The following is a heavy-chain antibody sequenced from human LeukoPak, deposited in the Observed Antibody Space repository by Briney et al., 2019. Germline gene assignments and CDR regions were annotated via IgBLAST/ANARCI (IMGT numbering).Heavy chain of an antibody. V-gene: IGHV1-2*02. CDR3: ARDLAAYYYGSGSYRGLDV. J-gene: IGHJ6*04. Sequence: GASVKVSRKASGYTFTGYYMHWVRQAPGQGLEWMGWINPNSGGTNYAQKFQGRVTMTRDTSISTAYMELSRLRSDDTAVYYCARDLAAYYYGSGSYRGLDVWGKGTTVTVSS. D-gene: IGHD3-10*01. CDR1: GYTFTGYY. CDR2: INPNSGGT.